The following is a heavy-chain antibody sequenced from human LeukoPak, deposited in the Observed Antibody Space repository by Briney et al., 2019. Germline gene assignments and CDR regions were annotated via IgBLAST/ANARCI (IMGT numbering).Heavy chain of an antibody. CDR1: GYTFTNYA. CDR2: ISAYNGNT. V-gene: IGHV1-18*01. CDR3: ARWWYVGGDY. Sequence: GASVKVSCKASGYTFTNYAINWVRQAPGQGLEWMGRISAYNGNTDYAQKLQGRVTMTTDTSTSTAYMELRSLRSDDTAVYYCARWWYVGGDYWGQGTLVTVSS. J-gene: IGHJ4*02. D-gene: IGHD2-15*01.